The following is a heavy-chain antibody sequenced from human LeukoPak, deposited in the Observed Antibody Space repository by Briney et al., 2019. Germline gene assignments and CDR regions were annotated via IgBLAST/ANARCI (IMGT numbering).Heavy chain of an antibody. CDR3: ARSGYCSGGSCRHTYYYYGMDV. CDR2: ISAYNGNT. V-gene: IGHV1-18*01. CDR1: GYTFTSYG. J-gene: IGHJ6*02. D-gene: IGHD2-15*01. Sequence: ASVKVSCKASGYTFTSYGISWVRQAPGQGLEWMGWISAYNGNTNYAQKLQGRVTMTTDTSTSTAYVELGSLRSDDTAVYYCARSGYCSGGSCRHTYYYYGMDVWGQGTTVTVSS.